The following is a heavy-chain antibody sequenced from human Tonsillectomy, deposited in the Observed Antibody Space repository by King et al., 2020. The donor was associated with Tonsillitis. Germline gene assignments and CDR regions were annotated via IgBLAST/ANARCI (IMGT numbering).Heavy chain of an antibody. J-gene: IGHJ4*02. V-gene: IGHV4-59*01. D-gene: IGHD3-10*01. CDR3: ARGRGISPWGGSGSSYFNY. Sequence: VQLQESGPGLVKPSETLSLTCTVSGGSFSSYYWSWIRQPPGKGLEWIGYIYYSGSTNYNPSLKSRVTISVDTSKNQFSLKLSSVTAADTAVYYCARGRGISPWGGSGSSYFNYWGQGILVTVSS. CDR2: IYYSGST. CDR1: GGSFSSYY.